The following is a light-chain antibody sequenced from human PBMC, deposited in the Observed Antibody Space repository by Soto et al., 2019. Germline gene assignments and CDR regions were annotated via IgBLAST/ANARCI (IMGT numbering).Light chain of an antibody. V-gene: IGLV2-11*01. CDR2: DVS. CDR1: SGDVGGYNF. CDR3: CSYGGSYTWV. Sequence: QTVVTQPRSVSGSPGQSVTISCTGTSGDVGGYNFVSWYQQHPGKAPTLMIFDVSQRPSGVPDRFSGSKSGNTASLTISGLQADDEADYYCCSYGGSYTWVFGGGTQLTVL. J-gene: IGLJ3*02.